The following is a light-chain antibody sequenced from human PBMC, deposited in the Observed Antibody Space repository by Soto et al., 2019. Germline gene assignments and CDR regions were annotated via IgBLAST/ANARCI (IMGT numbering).Light chain of an antibody. CDR2: DVS. V-gene: IGLV2-14*01. J-gene: IGLJ1*01. CDR1: SSDAGGYNS. Sequence: QSALTQPASVSGSPGQSVTISCTGTSSDAGGYNSVSWFQQHPGKGPKLMIYDVSNRPSGVSNRFSGAKSGNTASLTISGLQTEDEADYYCNSYTNSSTLLFVFGTGTKLTVL. CDR3: NSYTNSSTLLFV.